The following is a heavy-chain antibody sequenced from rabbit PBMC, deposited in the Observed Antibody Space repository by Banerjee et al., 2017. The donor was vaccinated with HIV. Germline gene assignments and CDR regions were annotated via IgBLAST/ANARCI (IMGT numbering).Heavy chain of an antibody. CDR3: ARSAGGSGFYAFDL. V-gene: IGHV1S40*01. CDR2: ISASSGII. Sequence: QSLEESGGDLVKPGASLTLTCTASGFSFSGSFWMCWVRQAPGKGLEWIGCISASSGIINYASWAKGRFTISKTSSTTVTLQMTSLTAVDTATYFCARSAGGSGFYAFDLWGPGTLVTVS. CDR1: GFSFSGSFW. D-gene: IGHD1-1*01. J-gene: IGHJ6*01.